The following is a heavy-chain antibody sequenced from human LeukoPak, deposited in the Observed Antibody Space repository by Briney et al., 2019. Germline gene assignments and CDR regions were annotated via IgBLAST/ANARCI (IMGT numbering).Heavy chain of an antibody. J-gene: IGHJ4*02. CDR1: GFNFNNYA. CDR3: TRDDAVGGGYLDY. Sequence: SGGSLRLSCVASGFNFNNYAMTWVRRAPGKGLEWVSAIRDSGDNTYYADSVKGRFTISRDKSKNTLFLQMNSLRAEDTAIYYCTRDDAVGGGYLDYWGQGVLVTVSS. D-gene: IGHD6-19*01. CDR2: IRDSGDNT. V-gene: IGHV3-23*01.